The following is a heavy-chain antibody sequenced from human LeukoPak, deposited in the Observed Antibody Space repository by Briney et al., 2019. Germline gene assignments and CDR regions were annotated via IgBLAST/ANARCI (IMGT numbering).Heavy chain of an antibody. CDR1: GGSISPYY. J-gene: IGHJ5*02. CDR3: ARWANCNHDH. D-gene: IGHD1-1*01. V-gene: IGHV4-59*01. Sequence: TETLSLTCTVSGGSISPYYWSWIRQPRGKGLEWIGYIYHDGSTNYNPSLKSRVTISVDTAKNQFSLKLTPVTAADTAVYYCARWANCNHDHWGQGTLVTVSS. CDR2: IYHDGST.